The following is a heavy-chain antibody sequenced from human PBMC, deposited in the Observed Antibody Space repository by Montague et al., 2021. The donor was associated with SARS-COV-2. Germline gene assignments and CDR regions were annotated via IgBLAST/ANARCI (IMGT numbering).Heavy chain of an antibody. J-gene: IGHJ4*02. Sequence: SETLSLTCTVSGGSISSPDYYWGWIRQSPGKGWEWIGSISYAGRTYYNPSLRSRVSFSMDTSKNHFSLSLDSVTAADTAVYFCARQLQSYSSTNKCYPYYFDVWGQGALVTVSS. CDR3: ARQLQSYSSTNKCYPYYFDV. D-gene: IGHD2-8*01. CDR2: ISYAGRT. CDR1: GGSISSPDYY. V-gene: IGHV4-39*01.